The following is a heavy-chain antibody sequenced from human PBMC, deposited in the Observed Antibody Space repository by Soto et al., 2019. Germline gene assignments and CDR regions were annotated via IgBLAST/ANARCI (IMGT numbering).Heavy chain of an antibody. J-gene: IGHJ4*02. D-gene: IGHD2-2*03. CDR2: IRKNDGNT. CDR1: GFPFSTYD. CDR3: AKEGGYCSSTSCYGRVYY. V-gene: IGHV3-23*01. Sequence: GGSLRLSCAASGFPFSTYDMSWVRQAPGKGLEWVSVIRKNDGNTHYADSVKGRFTISRDNSKNTLYLQMISLRAEDTALYYCAKEGGYCSSTSCYGRVYYWGQGTLVTVSS.